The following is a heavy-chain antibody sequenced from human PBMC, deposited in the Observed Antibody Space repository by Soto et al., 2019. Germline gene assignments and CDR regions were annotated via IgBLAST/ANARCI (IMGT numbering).Heavy chain of an antibody. CDR3: AKEKDYAYVSGTSRYTSDY. Sequence: PGGSLRLSCAASGFTFSGYAMSWVRQAPGKGLEWVSGLSGSGGTLYADSVKGRFTISRDNSKNTLYLQMNSLRAEDAAIYYCAKEKDYAYVSGTSRYTSDYWGQGTLVTVSS. J-gene: IGHJ4*02. D-gene: IGHD3-16*02. CDR2: LSGSGGT. CDR1: GFTFSGYA. V-gene: IGHV3-23*01.